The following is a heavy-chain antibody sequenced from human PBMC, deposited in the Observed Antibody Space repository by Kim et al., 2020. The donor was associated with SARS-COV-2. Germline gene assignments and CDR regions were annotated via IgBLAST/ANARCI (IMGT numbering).Heavy chain of an antibody. J-gene: IGHJ4*02. V-gene: IGHV1-2*02. D-gene: IGHD6-6*01. CDR1: GYTFTGYY. CDR2: INPNSGGT. Sequence: ASVKVSCKASGYTFTGYYTHWVRQAPGQGLEWMGWINPNSGGTNYAQKFQGRVTMTRDTSISTAYMELSRLRSDDTAVYYCASEVGEYSSSPGYWGQGTLVTVSS. CDR3: ASEVGEYSSSPGY.